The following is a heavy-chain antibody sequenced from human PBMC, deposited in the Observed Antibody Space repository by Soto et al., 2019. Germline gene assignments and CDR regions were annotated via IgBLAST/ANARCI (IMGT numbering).Heavy chain of an antibody. Sequence: PSETLSLTCAFYGGSFSGYYWSWIRQPPGKGLEWIGEINHSGSTNYNPSLKSRVTISVDTSKNQFSLKLSSVTAADTAVYYCARGPRLHWDYWGQGTLVTVSS. J-gene: IGHJ4*02. CDR1: GGSFSGYY. V-gene: IGHV4-34*01. CDR3: ARGPRLHWDY. CDR2: INHSGST. D-gene: IGHD4-4*01.